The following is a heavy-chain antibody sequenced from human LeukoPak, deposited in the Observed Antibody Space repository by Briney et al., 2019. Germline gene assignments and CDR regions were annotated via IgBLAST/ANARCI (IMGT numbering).Heavy chain of an antibody. CDR3: GYSSSWLGWFDP. D-gene: IGHD6-13*01. CDR2: INHSGST. V-gene: IGHV4-34*01. Sequence: SETLSLTCAVYGGSFSDYYWSWIRQPPGKGLEWIGEINHSGSTNYNPSLKSRVTISVDTSKNQFSLKLNSVTAADTAVYYCGYSSSWLGWFDPWGQGTLVTVSS. J-gene: IGHJ5*02. CDR1: GGSFSDYY.